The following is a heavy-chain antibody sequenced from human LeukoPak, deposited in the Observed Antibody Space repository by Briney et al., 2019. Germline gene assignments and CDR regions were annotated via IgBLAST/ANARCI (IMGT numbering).Heavy chain of an antibody. CDR3: ARDRASGDMVLDY. CDR2: IYYSGST. CDR1: GGSISSYY. J-gene: IGHJ4*02. V-gene: IGHV4-59*12. D-gene: IGHD3-10*01. Sequence: PSETLSLTCTVSGGSISSYYWSWIRQPPGKGLEWIGYIYYSGSTNYNPSLKSRVTISVDTSKNQFSLKLSSVTAADTAVYYCARDRASGDMVLDYWGQGTLVTVSA.